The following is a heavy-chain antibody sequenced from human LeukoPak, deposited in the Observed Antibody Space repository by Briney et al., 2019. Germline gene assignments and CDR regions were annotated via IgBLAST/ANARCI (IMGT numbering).Heavy chain of an antibody. CDR3: AKDNPYYDFWSGYYDY. V-gene: IGHV3-23*01. J-gene: IGHJ4*02. CDR2: ISGSGGST. Sequence: GGSLRLSCAASGFTFSSYAMSWVRQAPGKGLEWVSAISGSGGSTHYADSVKGRFTISRDNSKNTLYLQMNSLRAEDTAVYYCAKDNPYYDFWSGYYDYWGQGTLVTVSS. CDR1: GFTFSSYA. D-gene: IGHD3-3*01.